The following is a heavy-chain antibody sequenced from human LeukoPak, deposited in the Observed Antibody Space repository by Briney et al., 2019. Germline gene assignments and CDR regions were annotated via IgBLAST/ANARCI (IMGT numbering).Heavy chain of an antibody. CDR1: GGTFRSYA. CDR3: ARDRTIFGVVLEVQDAFDI. J-gene: IGHJ3*02. D-gene: IGHD3-3*01. Sequence: SVKVSCKASGGTFRSYAISWVRQAPGQGLEWMGRIIPIFGTANYAQKFQGRVTITTDESTSTAYMELSSLRSEDTAVYYCARDRTIFGVVLEVQDAFDIWGQGTMVTVSS. V-gene: IGHV1-69*05. CDR2: IIPIFGTA.